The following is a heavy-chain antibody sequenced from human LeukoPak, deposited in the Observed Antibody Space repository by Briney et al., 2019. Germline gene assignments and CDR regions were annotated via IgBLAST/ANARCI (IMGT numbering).Heavy chain of an antibody. J-gene: IGHJ4*02. D-gene: IGHD6-6*01. V-gene: IGHV4-31*03. CDR2: MSYSGST. CDR3: ARAAAIAARRGVFDY. CDR1: GGSINSGGYY. Sequence: PSETLSLTCTVSGGSINSGGYYWNWIRQHPGKGLEWIGYMSYSGSTYYNPSLKSRATISVDTSKNQFSLKLSSVTAADTAVYYCARAAAIAARRGVFDYWGQGTLVTVSS.